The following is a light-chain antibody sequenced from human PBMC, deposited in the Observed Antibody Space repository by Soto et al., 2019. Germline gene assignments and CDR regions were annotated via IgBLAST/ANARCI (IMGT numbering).Light chain of an antibody. Sequence: ELVMTQSPATLSVSPGERATLSCRASQSVSSNLAWYQQKPGQAPRLLIYGASTRATGIPARFSGSGSGTESTLTISSLQSEDFAVYYCQQYHNWPRVTFGQGTKVDIK. CDR2: GAS. V-gene: IGKV3-15*01. J-gene: IGKJ1*01. CDR3: QQYHNWPRVT. CDR1: QSVSSN.